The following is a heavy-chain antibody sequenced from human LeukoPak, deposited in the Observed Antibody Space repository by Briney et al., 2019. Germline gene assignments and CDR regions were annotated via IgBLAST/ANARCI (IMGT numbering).Heavy chain of an antibody. CDR1: GYTFTNND. CDR3: TRGRAAGD. J-gene: IGHJ4*02. D-gene: IGHD6-19*01. CDR2: VSPDSGDT. Sequence: ASVKVSCKASGYTFTNNDINWVRQATGQGIEWMGWVSPDSGDTGYAPNFRGRVTMTTDTSINTAYMGLTSLTSEDTAIYYCTRGRAAGDWGQGTLVTVSS. V-gene: IGHV1-8*01.